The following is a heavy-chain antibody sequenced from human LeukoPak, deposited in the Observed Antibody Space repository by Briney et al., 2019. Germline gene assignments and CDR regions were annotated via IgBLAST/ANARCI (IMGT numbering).Heavy chain of an antibody. Sequence: PSETLSLTCAVYGGSFSGYSWSWIRQPPGKALEWIGYIYHSGSTYYNPSLKSRVTISVDRSKNQFSLKLSSVTAADTAVYFCARSIFGVAYYFDYWGQGTLVTVSS. CDR1: GGSFSGYS. D-gene: IGHD3-3*01. V-gene: IGHV4-30-2*01. CDR3: ARSIFGVAYYFDY. CDR2: IYHSGST. J-gene: IGHJ4*02.